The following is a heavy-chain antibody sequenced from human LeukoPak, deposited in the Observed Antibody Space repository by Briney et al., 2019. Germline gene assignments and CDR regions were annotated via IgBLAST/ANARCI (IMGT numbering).Heavy chain of an antibody. D-gene: IGHD6-19*01. CDR3: AKFGPGAVAFNY. J-gene: IGHJ4*02. CDR1: GDSISSSRYY. V-gene: IGHV4-39*07. CDR2: IYNSGST. Sequence: SETLSLTCTVSGDSISSSRYYWGWIRQPPGKGLEWIGSIYNSGSTNNNPSLKSRVTISVDTSKNQFSLKLGSVTAADTAVYFCAKFGPGAVAFNYWGQGTLVTVSS.